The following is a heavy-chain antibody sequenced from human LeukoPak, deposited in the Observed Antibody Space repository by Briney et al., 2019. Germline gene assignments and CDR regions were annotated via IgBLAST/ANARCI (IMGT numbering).Heavy chain of an antibody. J-gene: IGHJ1*01. CDR2: IYYSGST. CDR1: GGSISSYY. CDR3: ARDGYSSGWNLEYFQH. Sequence: SETLSLTCTVSGGSISSYYWNWIRQPPGKGLEWIGYIYYSGSTNYNPSLKSRVTISVDTSKNQFSLKLSSVTAADTAVYYCARDGYSSGWNLEYFQHWGQGTLVTVSS. D-gene: IGHD6-19*01. V-gene: IGHV4-59*01.